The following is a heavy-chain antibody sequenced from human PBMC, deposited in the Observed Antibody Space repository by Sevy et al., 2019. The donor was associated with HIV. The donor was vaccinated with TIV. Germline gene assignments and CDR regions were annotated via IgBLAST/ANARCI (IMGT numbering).Heavy chain of an antibody. V-gene: IGHV1-8*01. J-gene: IGHJ3*02. CDR2: MKPNSGNT. CDR3: ARSAAAASRDAFDI. CDR1: GYTFTSYD. Sequence: ASVKVSCKASGYTFTSYDINWVRQATGQGLEWMGGMKPNSGNTGYAQKFQGRVTMTRNTSISTAYMELSSLRSEDTAVYYCARSAAAASRDAFDIWGQGTMVTVSS. D-gene: IGHD6-13*01.